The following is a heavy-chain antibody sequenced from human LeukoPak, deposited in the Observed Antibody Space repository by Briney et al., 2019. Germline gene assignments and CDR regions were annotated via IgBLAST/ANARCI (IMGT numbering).Heavy chain of an antibody. Sequence: SETLSLTCTVSGASTRSNNYYWAWIRQPPGKGLEWIGSIYYLGTTYDNPSLKSRVTISIDTSKNQFSLKLSSVTAADTAVYYCARLFHGDIVVVPAAHYFDYWGQGTLVTVSS. D-gene: IGHD2-2*01. CDR2: IYYLGTT. J-gene: IGHJ4*02. CDR1: GASTRSNNYY. CDR3: ARLFHGDIVVVPAAHYFDY. V-gene: IGHV4-39*01.